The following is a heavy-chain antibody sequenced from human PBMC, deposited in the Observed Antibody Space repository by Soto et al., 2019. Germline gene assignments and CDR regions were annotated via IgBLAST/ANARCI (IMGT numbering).Heavy chain of an antibody. Sequence: QPGGSLRLSCGASGFTFSTYWMSWVRQAPGKGLEWVANMKEDGSEKNYVDSVKGRFTISRDNAKNSLYLQMNSLRAEDTAVYYCARDRGYSTFDMWGQGTMVTVSS. CDR3: ARDRGYSTFDM. D-gene: IGHD2-2*01. CDR2: MKEDGSEK. V-gene: IGHV3-7*01. J-gene: IGHJ3*02. CDR1: GFTFSTYW.